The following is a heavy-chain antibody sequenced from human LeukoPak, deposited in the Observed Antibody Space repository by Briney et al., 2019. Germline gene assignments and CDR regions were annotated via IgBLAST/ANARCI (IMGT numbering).Heavy chain of an antibody. V-gene: IGHV1-18*01. J-gene: IGHJ4*02. CDR2: ISAYNGNT. CDR1: GYTFTNYG. CDR3: ARDRGAYYYDSSGYYPSFDY. Sequence: ASVKVSCKASGYTFTNYGISWVRQAPGQGLEWMGWISAYNGNTNYAQKLQGRVTVTTDTSTSTAYMELRSLRSDDTAVYHCARDRGAYYYDSSGYYPSFDYWGQGTLVTVSS. D-gene: IGHD3-22*01.